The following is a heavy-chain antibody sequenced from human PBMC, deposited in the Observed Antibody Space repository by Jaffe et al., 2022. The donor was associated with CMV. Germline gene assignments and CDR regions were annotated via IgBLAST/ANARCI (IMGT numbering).Heavy chain of an antibody. Sequence: EVQLVESGGGLVQPGGSLRLSCAASGFTFSSYSMNWVRQAPGKGLEWVSYISSSSSTIYYADSVKGRFTISRDNAKNSLYLQMNSLRDEDTAVYYCARAEDSSGYYSPYYYYYGMDVWGQGTTVTVSS. D-gene: IGHD3-22*01. V-gene: IGHV3-48*02. J-gene: IGHJ6*02. CDR3: ARAEDSSGYYSPYYYYYGMDV. CDR2: ISSSSSTI. CDR1: GFTFSSYS.